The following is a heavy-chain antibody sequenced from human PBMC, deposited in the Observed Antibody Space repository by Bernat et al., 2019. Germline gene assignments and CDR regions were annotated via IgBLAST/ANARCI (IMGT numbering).Heavy chain of an antibody. D-gene: IGHD1-26*01. CDR3: ARDRIGNDAFDF. Sequence: EVQLVESGGGLVQPGGSLRLSCAASGFSFSSYEMNWVRQAPGKGLEWVSYISSSGSTIYYADSLKGRFTISRDNAKNSLYLQINSLRAEDTAVYYCARDRIGNDAFDFWGQGTMVTVSS. J-gene: IGHJ3*01. V-gene: IGHV3-48*03. CDR1: GFSFSSYE. CDR2: ISSSGSTI.